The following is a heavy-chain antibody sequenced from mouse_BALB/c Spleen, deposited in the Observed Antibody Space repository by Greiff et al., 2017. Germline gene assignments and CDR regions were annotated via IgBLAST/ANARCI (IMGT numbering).Heavy chain of an antibody. CDR1: GYTFTDYY. CDR2: IYPGSGNT. CDR3: ARLWDGYSLFDY. V-gene: IGHV1-77*01. D-gene: IGHD2-3*01. Sequence: QVQLQQYGAELARPGASVKLSCKASGYTFTDYYINWVKQRTGQGLEWIGEIYPGSGNTYYNEKFKGKATLTADKSSSTAYMQLSSLTSEDSAVYFCARLWDGYSLFDYWGQGTTLTVSS. J-gene: IGHJ2*01.